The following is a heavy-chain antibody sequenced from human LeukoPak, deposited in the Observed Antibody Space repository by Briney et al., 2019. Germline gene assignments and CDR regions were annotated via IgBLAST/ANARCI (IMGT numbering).Heavy chain of an antibody. Sequence: GRSLRLSCAASGFTFSSYGMHWVRQAPGKGLEWVAVIWYDGSNKYYADSVKGRFTISRDNSKNTLYLQMNSLRAEDTAAYYCASGAVTTGDFDYWGQGTLVTVSS. D-gene: IGHD4-17*01. V-gene: IGHV3-33*01. CDR1: GFTFSSYG. CDR2: IWYDGSNK. CDR3: ASGAVTTGDFDY. J-gene: IGHJ4*02.